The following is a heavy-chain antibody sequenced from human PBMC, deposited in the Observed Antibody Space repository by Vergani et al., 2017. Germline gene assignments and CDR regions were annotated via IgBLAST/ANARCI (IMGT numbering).Heavy chain of an antibody. CDR3: AKGDPVLDAFDI. CDR1: GFTFSDYY. V-gene: IGHV3-23*01. CDR2: ISGSGGSP. Sequence: EVQLLESGGGLVQPGGSLRLSCAASGFTFSDYYMSWIRQAPGKGLEWVSAISGSGGSPYYADSVKGRFTISRDNSKNTLYLQMNSLRAEDTAVYYCAKGDPVLDAFDIWGQGTMVTVSS. D-gene: IGHD2-15*01. J-gene: IGHJ3*02.